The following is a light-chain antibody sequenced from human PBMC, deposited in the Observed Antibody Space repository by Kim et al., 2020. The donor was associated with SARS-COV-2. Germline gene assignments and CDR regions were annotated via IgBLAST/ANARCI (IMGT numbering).Light chain of an antibody. Sequence: QSALTQPASVSGSPGQSITISCTGTSSDVGSYNLVSWYQQHPGKAPKLMIYGGSKRPSGVSNRFSGSKSGNTASLTISGLQAEDEADYYCCSYAGSSSWVFGGETKLTIL. CDR2: GGS. CDR3: CSYAGSSSWV. V-gene: IGLV2-23*01. CDR1: SSDVGSYNL. J-gene: IGLJ3*02.